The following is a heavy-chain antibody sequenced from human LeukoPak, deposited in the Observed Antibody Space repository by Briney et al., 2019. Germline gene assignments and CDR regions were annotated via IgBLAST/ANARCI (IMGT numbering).Heavy chain of an antibody. CDR3: AREGRGSYYFDY. V-gene: IGHV3-53*01. D-gene: IGHD1-26*01. J-gene: IGHJ4*02. CDR2: IYSGGST. CDR1: GFTFSSYW. Sequence: GGSLRLSCAASGFTFSSYWMSWVRQAPGKGLEWVSVIYSGGSTYYADSVKGRFTISRDNSKNTLYLQMNSLRAEDTAVYYCAREGRGSYYFDYWGQGTLVTVSS.